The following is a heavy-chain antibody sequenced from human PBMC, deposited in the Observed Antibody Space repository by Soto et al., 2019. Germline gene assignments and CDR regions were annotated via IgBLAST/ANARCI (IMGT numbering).Heavy chain of an antibody. Sequence: LSLTCTVSGGSVSSGSYYWSWIRQPPGKGLEWIGYIYYSGSTNYNPSLKSRVTISVDTSKNQFSLKLSSVTAADTAVYYCAREEAVTTRYGDNWFDPWGQGTLVTVSS. CDR3: AREEAVTTRYGDNWFDP. V-gene: IGHV4-61*01. J-gene: IGHJ5*02. CDR1: GGSVSSGSYY. CDR2: IYYSGST. D-gene: IGHD4-17*01.